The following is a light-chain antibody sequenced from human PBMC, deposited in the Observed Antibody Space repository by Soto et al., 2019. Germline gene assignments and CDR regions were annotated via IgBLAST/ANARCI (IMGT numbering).Light chain of an antibody. CDR3: QQYYSYAPT. CDR2: DAS. CDR1: QSISRW. J-gene: IGKJ1*01. Sequence: DIQITQSPAIPSSSVVDRFTITVLASQSISRWLAWYQQEPWKAPKLLSYDASSVESGVPSRFSGSGSGTDFTLTISCLQSEDFATYYCQQYYSYAPTFGQGTKVDI. V-gene: IGKV1-5*01.